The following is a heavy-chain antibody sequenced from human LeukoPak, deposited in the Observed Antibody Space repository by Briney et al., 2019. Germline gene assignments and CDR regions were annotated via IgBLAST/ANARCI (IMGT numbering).Heavy chain of an antibody. CDR1: GGSISSYY. CDR2: IYYSGST. Sequence: SETLSLTCTVSGGSISSYYWSWIRQPPGKGLEWIGYIYYSGSTNYNPSLKSRVTISVVTSKNQFSLKLSSVTAADTAVYYCARAEGTIFGVVNPSYYFDYWGQGTLVTVSS. J-gene: IGHJ4*02. V-gene: IGHV4-59*01. CDR3: ARAEGTIFGVVNPSYYFDY. D-gene: IGHD3-3*01.